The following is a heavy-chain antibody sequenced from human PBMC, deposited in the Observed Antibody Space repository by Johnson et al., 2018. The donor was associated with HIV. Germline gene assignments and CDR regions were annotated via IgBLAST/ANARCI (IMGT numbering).Heavy chain of an antibody. J-gene: IGHJ3*02. D-gene: IGHD3-16*01. CDR2: ISSDGYNK. CDR3: ARVTRQGVAFDI. Sequence: QVQLVESGGGVVQPGGSLRLSCAASGFTFTTYGMHWVRQAPGKGLEWVALISSDGYNKYYADSVKGRFTISRDNSKCTLSLQMNTLRAEDTALYYCARVTRQGVAFDIWGQGTMVTVSS. V-gene: IGHV3-30*19. CDR1: GFTFTTYG.